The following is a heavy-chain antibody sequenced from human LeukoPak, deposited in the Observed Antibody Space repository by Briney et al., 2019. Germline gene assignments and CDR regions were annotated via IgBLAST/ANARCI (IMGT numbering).Heavy chain of an antibody. J-gene: IGHJ6*03. CDR2: IIPIFGTA. CDR1: GGTFSSYA. Sequence: GSWVKVSCKASGGTFSSYAISWVRQAPGQGLEWMGGIIPIFGTANYAQKFQGRDTITTDESTSTAYMELSSLRSEDTAVYYCARGSSSSSGSHYYYYYMDVWGKGTTVTVSS. V-gene: IGHV1-69*05. D-gene: IGHD6-6*01. CDR3: ARGSSSSSGSHYYYYYMDV.